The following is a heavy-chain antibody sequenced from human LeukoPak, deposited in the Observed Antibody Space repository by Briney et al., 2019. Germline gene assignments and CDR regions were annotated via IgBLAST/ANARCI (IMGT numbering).Heavy chain of an antibody. CDR2: IKSKTDGGTT. D-gene: IGHD2-2*01. CDR3: ITFGKYCSNISCYYFDY. V-gene: IGHV3-15*01. CDR1: GFTFSNAW. Sequence: PGGSLRLSCAASGFTFSNAWMTWVRQAPGKGLEWVGRIKSKTDGGTTDYGAPVKGRFTISRDDSENTLYLQMNNLKAEDTAVYYCITFGKYCSNISCYYFDYWGQGTLVTVSS. J-gene: IGHJ4*02.